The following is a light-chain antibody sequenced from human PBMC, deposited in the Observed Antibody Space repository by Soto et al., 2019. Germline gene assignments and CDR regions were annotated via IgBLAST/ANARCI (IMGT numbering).Light chain of an antibody. CDR1: QGISNY. J-gene: IGKJ1*01. CDR3: QKYNGVPWT. V-gene: IGKV1-27*01. Sequence: DIQMTQSPSSLSASIGDRVTITCRASQGISNYLAWYQQKPGKVPKLLIYAASTLQSGVPSHFSGTGSGTDFTRTISGLQPEDVATYYCQKYNGVPWTFGQGTKVEIK. CDR2: AAS.